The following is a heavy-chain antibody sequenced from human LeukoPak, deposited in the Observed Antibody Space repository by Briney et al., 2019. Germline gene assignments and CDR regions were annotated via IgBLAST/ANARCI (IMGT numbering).Heavy chain of an antibody. CDR1: GFTFSSYW. D-gene: IGHD2-15*01. CDR2: IKQDGSEK. Sequence: PGGSLRLPCAASGFTFSSYWMSWVRQAPGKGLEWVANIKQDGSEKYYVDSVKGRFTISRDSAKNSLYLQMNSLRAEDTAVYYCASLVYYYYYMDVWGKGTTVTVSS. V-gene: IGHV3-7*01. CDR3: ASLVYYYYYMDV. J-gene: IGHJ6*03.